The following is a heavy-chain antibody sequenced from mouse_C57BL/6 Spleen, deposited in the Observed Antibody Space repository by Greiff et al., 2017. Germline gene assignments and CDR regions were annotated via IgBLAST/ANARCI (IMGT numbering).Heavy chain of an antibody. CDR1: GFTFSAYG. CDR3: ARRYYGYDGYAMDY. V-gene: IGHV5-17*01. Sequence: EVQLVESGGGLVKPGGSLKLSCAASGFTFSAYGMHWVRQAPEKGLEWVAYISSGSSTIYYADKVKGRFTISRDNAKNTLFLQMTRRRSEDTAMYYCARRYYGYDGYAMDYWGQGTSVTVSS. CDR2: ISSGSSTI. J-gene: IGHJ4*01. D-gene: IGHD2-2*01.